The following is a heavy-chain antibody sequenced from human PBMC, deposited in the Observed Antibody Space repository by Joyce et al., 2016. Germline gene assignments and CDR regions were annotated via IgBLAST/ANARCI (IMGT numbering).Heavy chain of an antibody. CDR3: ARGLSGMTVVRVALGDAFDI. J-gene: IGHJ3*02. CDR2: INPNSGGT. D-gene: IGHD3-10*01. CDR1: GYTFIGYF. V-gene: IGHV1-2*02. Sequence: QVQLVQFGAEVKKPGASVKVSCKASGYTFIGYFLHWVRQAPGQGIEWMGWINPNSGGTNEAQEFQGRVTRTRDTSISTAYMELTRLRADDTAVYYCARGLSGMTVVRVALGDAFDIWCQRTMVTVSS.